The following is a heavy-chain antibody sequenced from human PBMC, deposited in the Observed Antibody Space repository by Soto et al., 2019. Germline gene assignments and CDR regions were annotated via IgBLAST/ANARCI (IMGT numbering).Heavy chain of an antibody. Sequence: QPGGSLRLSCAASGFTFSSYGMHWVRQAPGKGLEWVAVIWYDGSNKYYADSVKGRFTISRDNSKNTLYLQMNSLRAEDTAVYYCARDLHLGATKTFDYWGQGTLVTVSS. J-gene: IGHJ4*02. CDR1: GFTFSSYG. D-gene: IGHD1-26*01. CDR2: IWYDGSNK. V-gene: IGHV3-33*01. CDR3: ARDLHLGATKTFDY.